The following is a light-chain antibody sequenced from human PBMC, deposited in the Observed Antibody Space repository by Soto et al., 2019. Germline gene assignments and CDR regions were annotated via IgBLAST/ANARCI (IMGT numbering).Light chain of an antibody. CDR2: DAS. V-gene: IGKV1-5*01. Sequence: DIQMTQSPSTLSASVGDRVTITCRASQSISSWLAWYQQKPGKAPKLLIYDASSLESGVPSRFSGSGSGTEFNLNISSLQPDDFATDYCQQYQSYRWTVSKGTKVEIK. J-gene: IGKJ1*01. CDR3: QQYQSYRWT. CDR1: QSISSW.